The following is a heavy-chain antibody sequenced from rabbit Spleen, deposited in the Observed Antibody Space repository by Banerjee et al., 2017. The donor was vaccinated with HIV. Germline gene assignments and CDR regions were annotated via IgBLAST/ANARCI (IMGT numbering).Heavy chain of an antibody. D-gene: IGHD4-1*01. J-gene: IGHJ6*01. V-gene: IGHV1S45*01. CDR3: ARPSAAGWGLGL. Sequence: QEQLVESGGGLVQPGGSLKLSCKASGFDFGTYYMSWVRQAPGKGLEWIGCIYTGSGGTYYASWAKGRFTISKTSTTVTLQLNSLTAADTATYFCARPSAAGWGLGLWGPGTLVTVS. CDR1: GFDFGTYY. CDR2: IYTGSGGT.